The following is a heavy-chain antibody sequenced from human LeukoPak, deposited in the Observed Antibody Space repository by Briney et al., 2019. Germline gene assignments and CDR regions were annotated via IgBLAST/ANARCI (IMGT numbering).Heavy chain of an antibody. J-gene: IGHJ4*02. CDR1: GGSISSSSYY. CDR2: VYFSGST. Sequence: SETLSLTCTVSGGSISSSSYYWGWIRRPPGKGLEWIGSVYFSGSTYYNPSLKSRVTISVDTSKNQLSLKLSSVTAADTAVYYCAAIVEPTTLYYFNYWGRGTLVTVSS. CDR3: AAIVEPTTLYYFNY. V-gene: IGHV4-39*01. D-gene: IGHD1-26*01.